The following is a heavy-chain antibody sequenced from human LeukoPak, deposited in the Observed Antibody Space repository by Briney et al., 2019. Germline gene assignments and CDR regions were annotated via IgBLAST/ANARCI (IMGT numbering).Heavy chain of an antibody. J-gene: IGHJ4*02. CDR3: AKGDTVTTRMGVNY. CDR1: GGTFSSYA. CDR2: ISGSGGST. Sequence: ASVKVSCKASGGTFSSYAISWVRQAPGKGLEWVSAISGSGGSTYYADSVKGRFTISRDNSKNTLYLQMNSLRAEDTAVYYCAKGDTVTTRMGVNYWGQGTLVTVSS. V-gene: IGHV3-23*01. D-gene: IGHD4-17*01.